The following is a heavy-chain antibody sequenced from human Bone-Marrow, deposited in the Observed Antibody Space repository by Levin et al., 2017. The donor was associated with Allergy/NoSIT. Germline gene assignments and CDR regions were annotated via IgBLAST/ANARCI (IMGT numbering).Heavy chain of an antibody. Sequence: GESLKISCAASGFTFSDYAMSWVRQAPGKGLEWVSATSGDGGNTYYAKSVKGRFTISRDNSQKMLFLQMNSLRVEDTALYYCANSWSYCGKNCYTYNFDYWGQGILVTVSS. J-gene: IGHJ4*02. V-gene: IGHV3-23*01. CDR3: ANSWSYCGKNCYTYNFDY. D-gene: IGHD2-21*01. CDR1: GFTFSDYA. CDR2: TSGDGGNT.